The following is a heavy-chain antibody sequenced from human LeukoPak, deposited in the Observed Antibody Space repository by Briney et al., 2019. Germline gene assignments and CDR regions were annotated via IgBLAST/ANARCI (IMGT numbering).Heavy chain of an antibody. CDR1: GFTFSSYW. CDR3: ARKTTVTIT. J-gene: IGHJ5*02. Sequence: GGSLRLSCAASGFTFSSYWMTWVRQAPGRGLEWVANINQDGSAKYYVDSVKGRFTISRDNAKNSLYLQMDSLRAEDTAVYYCARKTTVTITWGQGTLVTVSS. D-gene: IGHD4-17*01. V-gene: IGHV3-7*01. CDR2: INQDGSAK.